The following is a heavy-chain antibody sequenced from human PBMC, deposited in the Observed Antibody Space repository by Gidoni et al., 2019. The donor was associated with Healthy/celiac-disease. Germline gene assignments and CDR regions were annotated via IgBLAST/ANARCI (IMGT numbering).Heavy chain of an antibody. CDR3: ARARYSKGRHYYNGLDV. CDR1: GGSFSDYY. V-gene: IGHV4-34*01. CDR2: INHSGST. Sequence: QVQLQQWGAGLLKPSETLSLTCAVYGGSFSDYYWSWIRQPPGKGLEWIGEINHSGSTNYNPSLKSRVTISVDTSKNQFSLKLSSVTAADTAVYYCARARYSKGRHYYNGLDVWGQGTTVTVSS. J-gene: IGHJ6*02. D-gene: IGHD1-26*01.